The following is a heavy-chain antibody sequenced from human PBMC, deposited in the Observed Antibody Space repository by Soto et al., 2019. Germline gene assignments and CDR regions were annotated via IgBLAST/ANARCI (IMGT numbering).Heavy chain of an antibody. V-gene: IGHV1-3*01. CDR2: ISAGNGNT. CDR1: GYTFTSYY. D-gene: IGHD1-26*01. Sequence: ASVKVSCKASGYTFTSYYMHWVRQAPGQRLEWMGWISAGNGNTKYSQKFQGRVTITRDTSASTAYMELSSLRSEDTAVYYCARGWDRSGPLGAFDIWGQGTRVTVSS. CDR3: ARGWDRSGPLGAFDI. J-gene: IGHJ3*02.